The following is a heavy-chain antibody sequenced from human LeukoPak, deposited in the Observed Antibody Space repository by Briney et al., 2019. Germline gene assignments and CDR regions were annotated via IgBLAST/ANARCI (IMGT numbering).Heavy chain of an antibody. J-gene: IGHJ4*02. CDR2: ISAYNGNT. D-gene: IGHD6-13*01. V-gene: IGHV1-18*01. CDR3: ARDILWWAAAATRYVY. CDR1: GYTFTSHG. Sequence: ASVKVSCKASGYTFTSHGISWVRQAPGQGLEWMGWISAYNGNTNYAQKLQGRVTMTTDTSTSTAYMELRSLRSDDTAVYYCARDILWWAAAATRYVYWGQGTLVTVSS.